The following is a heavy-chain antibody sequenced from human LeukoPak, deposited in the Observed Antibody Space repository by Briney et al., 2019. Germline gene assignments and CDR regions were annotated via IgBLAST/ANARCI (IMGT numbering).Heavy chain of an antibody. CDR2: ISSNGGST. V-gene: IGHV3-64*01. CDR1: GFTFSSYA. Sequence: GGSLRLSCAASGFTFSSYAMHWVRQAPGKGLEYVSAISSNGGSTSYANSVKGRFTISRDNSKNTLYLQMGSLRASEMAVHYCARCASIVVRCSDYWGQGTLVTVSS. J-gene: IGHJ4*02. CDR3: ARCASIVVRCSDY. D-gene: IGHD6-6*01.